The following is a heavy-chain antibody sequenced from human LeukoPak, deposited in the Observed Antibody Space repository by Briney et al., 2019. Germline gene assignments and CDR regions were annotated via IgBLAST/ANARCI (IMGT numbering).Heavy chain of an antibody. CDR1: GYTFTINY. V-gene: IGHV1-46*01. CDR2: IYPRDGST. Sequence: ASVKVSFKASGYTFTINYIHWVRQATGQGLEWMGMIYPRDGSTSYAQKFQGRVTVTRDTSTSTVHMELSGLRSEDTAVYYCARDQEGFDYWGQGTLVTVSS. CDR3: ARDQEGFDY. J-gene: IGHJ4*02.